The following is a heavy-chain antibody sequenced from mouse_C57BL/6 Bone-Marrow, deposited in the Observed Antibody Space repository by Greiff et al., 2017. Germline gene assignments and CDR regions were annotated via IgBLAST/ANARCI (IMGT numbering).Heavy chain of an antibody. CDR3: ARGPMKTY. V-gene: IGHV5-4*01. Sequence: EVQLQESGGGLVKPGGSLKLSCAASGFTFSSYAMSWVRQTPEKRLEWVATISDGGSYTYYPDNVKGRFTISRDNAKNNLYLQMSHLKSEDTAMYYCARGPMKTYWGQGTLVTVSA. J-gene: IGHJ3*01. CDR1: GFTFSSYA. CDR2: ISDGGSYT. D-gene: IGHD2-3*01.